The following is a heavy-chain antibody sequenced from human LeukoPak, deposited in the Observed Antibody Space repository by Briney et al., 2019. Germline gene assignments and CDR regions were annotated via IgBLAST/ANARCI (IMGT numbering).Heavy chain of an antibody. V-gene: IGHV4-31*01. Sequence: SETLSLTCTVSGGSISSGGYYWNWIRQHPGKGLEWIGYIYHTGITYYNPSLKSQVTISVDTSKNQFSLKLSSVSVADTAVYYCARDRRGGATVDYWGQGTLVTVSS. CDR1: GGSISSGGYY. CDR3: ARDRRGGATVDY. J-gene: IGHJ4*02. D-gene: IGHD1-26*01. CDR2: IYHTGIT.